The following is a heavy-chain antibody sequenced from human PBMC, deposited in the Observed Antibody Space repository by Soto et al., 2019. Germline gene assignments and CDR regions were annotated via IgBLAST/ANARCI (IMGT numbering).Heavy chain of an antibody. Sequence: ASVKVSCKASGYTFTGYYMHWVRQAPGQGLEWMGWINPNSGGTNYAQKFQGWVTMTRDTSISTAYMELSRLRSDDTAVYYCARGARVLGYCSSTSCLSRSWFDPWGQGTLVTVSS. CDR2: INPNSGGT. CDR3: ARGARVLGYCSSTSCLSRSWFDP. CDR1: GYTFTGYY. J-gene: IGHJ5*02. V-gene: IGHV1-2*04. D-gene: IGHD2-2*01.